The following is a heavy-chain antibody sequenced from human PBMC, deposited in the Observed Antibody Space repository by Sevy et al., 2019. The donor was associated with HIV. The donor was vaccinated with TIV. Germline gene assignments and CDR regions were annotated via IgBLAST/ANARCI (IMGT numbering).Heavy chain of an antibody. J-gene: IGHJ4*02. CDR1: GFTFNNYA. CDR3: ARDQNDNGGYYPYFDY. CDR2: ISYDGSNN. Sequence: GGSLRLSCAASGFTFNNYAMHWVRQAPGKGLEWVAVISYDGSNNNYADSVKGRFTISRDNSKNTLYLQMNSLRAEDTAVYYCARDQNDNGGYYPYFDYWGQGTLVTVSS. V-gene: IGHV3-30-3*01. D-gene: IGHD3-22*01.